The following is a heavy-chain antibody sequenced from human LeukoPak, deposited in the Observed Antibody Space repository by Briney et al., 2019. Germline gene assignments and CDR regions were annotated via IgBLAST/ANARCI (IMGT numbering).Heavy chain of an antibody. CDR3: ARGSGSYSYEDY. CDR2: ISHSGST. V-gene: IGHV4-34*01. D-gene: IGHD1-26*01. J-gene: IGHJ4*02. CDR1: GGSFSGYY. Sequence: PSETLSLTCAVYGGSFSGYYWSWIRQPPGTGLKWIGEISHSGSTNYNPSLKSRVTISVDTSKNQFSLKLSSVTAADTAVYYCARGSGSYSYEDYWGQGTLVTVSS.